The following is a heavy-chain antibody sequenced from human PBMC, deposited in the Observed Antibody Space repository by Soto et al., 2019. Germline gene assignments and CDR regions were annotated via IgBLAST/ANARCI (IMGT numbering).Heavy chain of an antibody. J-gene: IGHJ4*02. Sequence: VQLMQSGAEVKQPGSSVKVSCKASGGTFSSHSINWVRQAPGQGLEWMGGIITLFGTANYAQNFQGRVTITADQSTSTDSMELHSLRSDDTSVYYCAREGGYGDFSAALLDWGQGTMVTVSS. CDR2: IITLFGTA. CDR1: GGTFSSHS. CDR3: AREGGYGDFSAALLD. D-gene: IGHD4-17*01. V-gene: IGHV1-69*01.